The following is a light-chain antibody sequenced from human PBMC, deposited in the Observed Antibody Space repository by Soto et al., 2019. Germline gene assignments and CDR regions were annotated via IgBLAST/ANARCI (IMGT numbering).Light chain of an antibody. Sequence: EIVLTQSPCTLSLSPGERATLSCRASQSVNSIYLACYQQKPGQAPRLLIYGASSRATGIPDRFSGSGSGTDFTLTISRLQPEDFAMYYCQQYSGSPRTFGQGTKVEL. CDR3: QQYSGSPRT. CDR1: QSVNSIY. CDR2: GAS. J-gene: IGKJ1*01. V-gene: IGKV3-20*01.